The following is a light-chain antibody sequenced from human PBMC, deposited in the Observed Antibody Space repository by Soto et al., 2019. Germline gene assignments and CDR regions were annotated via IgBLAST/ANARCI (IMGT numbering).Light chain of an antibody. J-gene: IGKJ1*01. CDR3: QQRINWPLT. Sequence: EIVLTQSPATLSLSPGERATLSCRASQSVNSYLAWYQQRPGQAPRLLIYDASNRASGIPARFSGSGSGTDFTLTISSLEPEDFAVYYCQQRINWPLTXGQGTK. V-gene: IGKV3-11*01. CDR1: QSVNSY. CDR2: DAS.